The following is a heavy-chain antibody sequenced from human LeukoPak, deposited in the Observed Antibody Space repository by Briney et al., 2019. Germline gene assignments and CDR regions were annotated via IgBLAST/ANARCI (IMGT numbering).Heavy chain of an antibody. CDR3: AREGSRGSYPRPHDAFDI. Sequence: GGSLRLSCAASGFTFSSYSMNWVRQAPGKGLEWVSYISSSSSTIYYADSVKGRFTISRDNAKNSLYLQMNSLRAEDTAVYYCAREGSRGSYPRPHDAFDIWGQGTMVTVSS. CDR1: GFTFSSYS. CDR2: ISSSSSTI. J-gene: IGHJ3*02. V-gene: IGHV3-48*01. D-gene: IGHD1-26*01.